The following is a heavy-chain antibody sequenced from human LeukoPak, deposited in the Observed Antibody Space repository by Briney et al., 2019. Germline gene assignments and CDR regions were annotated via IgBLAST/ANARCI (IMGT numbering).Heavy chain of an antibody. J-gene: IGHJ4*02. V-gene: IGHV5-51*01. CDR1: GYSFTSYW. Sequence: GESLKISCKGSGYSFTSYWIGWVRQIPGKGLEWMGIIYPGDSDTRYSPSFQGQITISADKSISTAYLQWSSLKASDTAMYYCARMSRDGYNFFDYWGQGTLVTVSS. D-gene: IGHD5-24*01. CDR3: ARMSRDGYNFFDY. CDR2: IYPGDSDT.